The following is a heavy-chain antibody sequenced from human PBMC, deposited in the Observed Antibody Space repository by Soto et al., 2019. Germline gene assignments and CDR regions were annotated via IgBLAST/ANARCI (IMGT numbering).Heavy chain of an antibody. CDR1: GYSFTSYW. J-gene: IGHJ6*02. CDR3: AVPYSSSSRYYYYGMDV. CDR2: IDPSDSYT. Sequence: XESLKISCKGSGYSFTSYWISWVRQMPRKGMEWMGRIDPSDSYTNYSPSLQGHVIISADKSISTAYLQWSSLKASDTAMYYWAVPYSSSSRYYYYGMDVWGQGPTVTVSS. D-gene: IGHD6-13*01. V-gene: IGHV5-10-1*01.